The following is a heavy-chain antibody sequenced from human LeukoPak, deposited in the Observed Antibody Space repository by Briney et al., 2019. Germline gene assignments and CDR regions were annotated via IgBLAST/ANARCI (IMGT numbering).Heavy chain of an antibody. CDR2: ISGDGGST. Sequence: PGGSLRLSCAASGFTFSSHAMNWVRQAPGKGLEWVSLISGDGGSTYYADSVKGRFTISRDNSKNSLYLQMNSLRTEDTALYYCAKDKRYSGYDPFDYWGQGTLVTVSS. J-gene: IGHJ4*02. V-gene: IGHV3-43*02. CDR3: AKDKRYSGYDPFDY. CDR1: GFTFSSHA. D-gene: IGHD5-12*01.